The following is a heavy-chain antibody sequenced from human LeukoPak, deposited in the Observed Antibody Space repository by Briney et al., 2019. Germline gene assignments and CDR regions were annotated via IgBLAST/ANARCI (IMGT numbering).Heavy chain of an antibody. Sequence: SETLSLTCTVSGGSISSSSYYWGWIRQPPGKGLEWIGSIYYSGSTYYNPSLKSRVTISVDTSKNQFSLKLSSVTAADTAVYYCARLRGDVPHYFYGMDVWGQGTTVTVSS. V-gene: IGHV4-39*01. CDR3: ARLRGDVPHYFYGMDV. CDR1: GGSISSSSYY. D-gene: IGHD3-16*01. CDR2: IYYSGST. J-gene: IGHJ6*02.